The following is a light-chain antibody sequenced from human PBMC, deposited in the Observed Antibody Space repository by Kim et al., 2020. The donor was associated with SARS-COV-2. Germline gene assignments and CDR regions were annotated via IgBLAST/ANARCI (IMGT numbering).Light chain of an antibody. CDR2: GES. Sequence: ASVGDRVTINCRASQDIRNDLGWYQQNPGRAPKRLIYGESSLQSGVPSRFSGSGSGTEFTLTISSVQPEDFATYFCLQHSTYPITFGQGTRLEIK. CDR1: QDIRND. J-gene: IGKJ5*01. V-gene: IGKV1-17*01. CDR3: LQHSTYPIT.